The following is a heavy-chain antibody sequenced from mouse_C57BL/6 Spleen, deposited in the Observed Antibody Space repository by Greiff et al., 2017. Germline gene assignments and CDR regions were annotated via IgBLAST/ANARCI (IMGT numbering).Heavy chain of an antibody. CDR1: GYTFTDYY. V-gene: IGHV1-26*01. CDR2: INPNNGGT. D-gene: IGHD2-1*01. CDR3: ARRLIYYGNFYAMDY. Sequence: EVQLQQSGPELVKPGASVKISCKASGYTFTDYYMNWVKQSHGKSLEWIGDINPNNGGTSYNQKFKGKATLTVDKSSSTAYMELRSLTSEDSAVYYCARRLIYYGNFYAMDYWGQGTSVTVSS. J-gene: IGHJ4*01.